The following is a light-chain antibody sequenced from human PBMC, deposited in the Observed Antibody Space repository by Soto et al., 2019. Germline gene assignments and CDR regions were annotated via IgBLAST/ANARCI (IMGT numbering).Light chain of an antibody. CDR3: AAWDDSLSGPGV. CDR1: SSNIGSNY. Sequence: QSVLNQPPSASGTPGQRVTISCSGSSSNIGSNYVYWYQQLPGTAPKLLIYRNNQRPSGVPDRFSGSKSGTSASLAISGLRSEDEADYYCAAWDDSLSGPGVFGGGTKVTVL. V-gene: IGLV1-47*01. CDR2: RNN. J-gene: IGLJ3*02.